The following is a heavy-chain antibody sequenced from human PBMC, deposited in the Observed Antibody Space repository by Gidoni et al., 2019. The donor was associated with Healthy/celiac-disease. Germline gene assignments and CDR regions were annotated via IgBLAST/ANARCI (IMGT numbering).Heavy chain of an antibody. V-gene: IGHV3-21*01. CDR1: GFTFSSYS. J-gene: IGHJ4*02. Sequence: DVQLVESGGGLVKPGGSLRLSCAASGFTFSSYSMNWVRQAPGKGLEWVSSISSSSSYIYYADSVKGRFTISRDNAKNSLYLQMNSLRAEDTAVYYCARDYSSGWNYYFDYWGQGTLVTVSS. CDR2: ISSSSSYI. CDR3: ARDYSSGWNYYFDY. D-gene: IGHD6-19*01.